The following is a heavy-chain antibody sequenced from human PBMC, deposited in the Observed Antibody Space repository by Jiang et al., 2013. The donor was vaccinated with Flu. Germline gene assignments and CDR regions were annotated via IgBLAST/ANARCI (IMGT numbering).Heavy chain of an antibody. Sequence: SGAEVKKPGSSVKVSCKASGGTFRSHAISWVRQAPGQGLEWMGGIIPIYGTPNYAQKFQGRVTITADESTSTAYMELSSLRSEDTAVYFCASPPPETAAVGYWYYYMDVWGKGTTVTVSS. CDR3: ASPPPETAAVGYWYYYMDV. V-gene: IGHV1-69*01. D-gene: IGHD6-25*01. CDR1: GGTFRSHA. CDR2: IIPIYGTP. J-gene: IGHJ6*03.